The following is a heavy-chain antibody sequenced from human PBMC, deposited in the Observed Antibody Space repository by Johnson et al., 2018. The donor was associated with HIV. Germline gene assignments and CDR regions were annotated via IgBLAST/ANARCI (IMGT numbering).Heavy chain of an antibody. J-gene: IGHJ3*02. CDR2: ISGSGGST. CDR1: GFTFSDCY. CDR3: ARRKLGYCSGGSCYAAFDI. Sequence: EVQLVESGGGLVQPGGSLRLSCVASGFTFSDCYMSWVRQAPGKGLEWVSAISGSGGSTYYADSVKGRFTISRDNSKNSLYLQMNSLRAEDTAVYYCARRKLGYCSGGSCYAAFDIWGQGEWSPSLQ. D-gene: IGHD2-15*01. V-gene: IGHV3-23*04.